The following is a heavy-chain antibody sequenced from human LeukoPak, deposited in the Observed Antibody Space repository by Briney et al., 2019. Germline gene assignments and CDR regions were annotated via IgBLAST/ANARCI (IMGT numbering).Heavy chain of an antibody. J-gene: IGHJ4*02. V-gene: IGHV4-39*07. CDR1: GGSISSSSYY. CDR2: IYYSGST. CDR3: ARGSPLRYCSGGSCYTRGYDY. Sequence: PSETLSLTCTVSGGSISSSSYYWGWIRQPPGKGLEWIGSIYYSGSTYYNPSLKSRVTISVDTSKSQFSLKLSSVTAADTAVYYCARGSPLRYCSGGSCYTRGYDYWGQGTLVTVSS. D-gene: IGHD2-15*01.